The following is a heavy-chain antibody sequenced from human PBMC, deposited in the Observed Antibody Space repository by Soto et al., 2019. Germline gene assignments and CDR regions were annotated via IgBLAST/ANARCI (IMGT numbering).Heavy chain of an antibody. CDR2: IFYTGNT. Sequence: SETLSLTCAVSGGSISSGGYYWSWIRQHPGTGLEWIGYIFYTGNTYYHPSLKSRVTISVDTSKNQLSLKLSSVTAADTAIYYCARDGAAAAGIDVWGQGTLVTVSS. CDR3: ARDGAAAAGIDV. D-gene: IGHD6-13*01. V-gene: IGHV4-31*11. CDR1: GGSISSGGYY. J-gene: IGHJ4*02.